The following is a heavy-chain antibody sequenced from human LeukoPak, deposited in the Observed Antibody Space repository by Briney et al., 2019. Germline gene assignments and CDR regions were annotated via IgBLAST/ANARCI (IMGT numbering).Heavy chain of an antibody. V-gene: IGHV3-23*01. Sequence: GGSLRLSCAAPGFTFSGCAMSWVRKAPGKGLEWVSAISGSGGSTYYADSVKGRFTISRDNSKNTLYLQMNSLRAEDTAVYYCAKSDFDWLFYFDYWGQGTLVTVSS. D-gene: IGHD3-9*01. J-gene: IGHJ4*02. CDR1: GFTFSGCA. CDR3: AKSDFDWLFYFDY. CDR2: ISGSGGST.